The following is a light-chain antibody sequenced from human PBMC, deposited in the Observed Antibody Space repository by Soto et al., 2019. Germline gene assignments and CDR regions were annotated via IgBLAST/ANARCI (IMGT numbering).Light chain of an antibody. CDR2: AAS. Sequence: AIQMTQSPSSLSASVGDTVTITCRTSQGIRNDLGWYQQKPGKAPKLLIYAASSLQSGVPSRFSGSGSGTDFTLTISSLQPEDVATYYCLQDYNYFGFGQGTRLEIK. CDR3: LQDYNYFG. V-gene: IGKV1-6*01. J-gene: IGKJ5*01. CDR1: QGIRND.